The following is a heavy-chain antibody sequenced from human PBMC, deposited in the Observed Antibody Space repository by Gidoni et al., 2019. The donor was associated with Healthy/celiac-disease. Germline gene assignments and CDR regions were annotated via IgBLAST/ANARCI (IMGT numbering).Heavy chain of an antibody. V-gene: IGHV3-30-3*01. Sequence: RCAFSSYAMHWVRQAPGKGLEWVAVISYDGSNKYYADSVKGRFTISRDNSKNTLYLQMNSLRAEDTAVYYCARDYYGDYGYYYYMDVWGKGTTVTVSS. CDR2: ISYDGSNK. D-gene: IGHD4-17*01. CDR1: RCAFSSYA. J-gene: IGHJ6*03. CDR3: ARDYYGDYGYYYYMDV.